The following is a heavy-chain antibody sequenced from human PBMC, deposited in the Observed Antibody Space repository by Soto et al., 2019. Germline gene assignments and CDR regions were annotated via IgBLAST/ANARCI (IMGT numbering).Heavy chain of an antibody. CDR3: ASSNIAAAPYGMDV. CDR2: IIPRSATS. D-gene: IGHD6-13*01. J-gene: IGHJ6*02. Sequence: SVKVSCTASGDTFSTYTITWMRQAPGQGLEWMGGIIPRSATSNYAQKFQGRVTMTTDTSTSTAYMELSSLRSEDTAVYYCASSNIAAAPYGMDVWGQGATVTVSS. CDR1: GDTFSTYT. V-gene: IGHV1-69*05.